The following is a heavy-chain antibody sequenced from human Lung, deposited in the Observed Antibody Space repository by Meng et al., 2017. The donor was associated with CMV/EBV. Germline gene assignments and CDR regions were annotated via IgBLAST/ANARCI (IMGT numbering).Heavy chain of an antibody. J-gene: IGHJ4*02. CDR2: INPNSGGT. Sequence: ASVXVSXKASGYTFTGYYMHWVRQAPGQGLEWMGWINPNSGGTNYAQKFQGRVTMTRDTSISTAYMELSRLRSDDTAVYYCAGSRDVRFLEAYWGQGTLVTVSS. CDR3: AGSRDVRFLEAY. D-gene: IGHD3-3*01. CDR1: GYTFTGYY. V-gene: IGHV1-2*02.